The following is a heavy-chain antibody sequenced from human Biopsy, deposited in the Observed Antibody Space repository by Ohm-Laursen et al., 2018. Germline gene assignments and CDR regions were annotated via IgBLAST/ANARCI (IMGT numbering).Heavy chain of an antibody. D-gene: IGHD3-3*01. Sequence: SLRLSCAASGFTFDDHVMHWVRQAPGKGLEWVSGISWDGGSEGYADSVKGRLTISRDNAKNSLFLQMNSLTTEDTALYYCVRGYSSSWSGYLDHWGQGTLVTVSS. CDR3: VRGYSSSWSGYLDH. V-gene: IGHV3-9*01. CDR1: GFTFDDHV. J-gene: IGHJ4*02. CDR2: ISWDGGSE.